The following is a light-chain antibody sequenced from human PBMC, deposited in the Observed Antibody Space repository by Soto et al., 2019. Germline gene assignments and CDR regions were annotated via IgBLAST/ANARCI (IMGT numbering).Light chain of an antibody. J-gene: IGLJ2*01. Sequence: QSVLTQPASVSGSPGQSITISCTGTSSDVGVYNYVSWYQQHPGKAPKLMIYEVSNRPSGVSNRFSGSKSGNTASLTISGLQAEDEADYYCSSYTRSNTLVFGGGTKLTVL. CDR1: SSDVGVYNY. V-gene: IGLV2-14*01. CDR3: SSYTRSNTLV. CDR2: EVS.